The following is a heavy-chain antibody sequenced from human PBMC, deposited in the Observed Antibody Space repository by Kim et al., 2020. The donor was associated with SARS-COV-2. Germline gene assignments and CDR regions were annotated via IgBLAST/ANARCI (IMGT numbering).Heavy chain of an antibody. V-gene: IGHV5-51*01. CDR1: GYSFTNYW. D-gene: IGHD6-13*01. CDR2: IYPGDSDT. CDR3: ATSLAYSKNWYPYFQF. J-gene: IGHJ1*01. Sequence: GESLKISCKGSGYSFTNYWIGWVRQMPGKGLEWMGIIYPGDSDTRYSPSFQGQVTISADKSISTAYLQWTSLKASDTALYFCATSLAYSKNWYPYFQFWGQGSLVTVSS.